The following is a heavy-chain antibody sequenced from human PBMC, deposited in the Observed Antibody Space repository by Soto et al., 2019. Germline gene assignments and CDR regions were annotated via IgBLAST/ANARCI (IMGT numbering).Heavy chain of an antibody. Sequence: SETLSLTCTVSGGSISGHSWVWIRQPAGKGLEWIGHIYPSGSTSYNPSLRSRVTMSLDTSTNKIFLNLTSVTAADTAVFYCVRGRSYSVYDFWGPGTLVTVSS. V-gene: IGHV4-4*07. CDR3: VRGRSYSVYDF. CDR2: IYPSGST. CDR1: GGSISGHS. J-gene: IGHJ4*02. D-gene: IGHD5-12*01.